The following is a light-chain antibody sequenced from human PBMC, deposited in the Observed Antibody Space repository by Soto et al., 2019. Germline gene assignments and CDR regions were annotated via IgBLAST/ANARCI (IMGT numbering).Light chain of an antibody. V-gene: IGLV1-44*01. J-gene: IGLJ2*01. Sequence: QSVLTQPPSASGTPGQRVTISCSGSSSSIGSNTVNWYQQLPGTAPKLLIYGHNQRPSGVPDRFSGSKSGTSASLAISGLQSEDEADYYCAAWDDSLNGRVFGGETKLTVL. CDR3: AAWDDSLNGRV. CDR2: GHN. CDR1: SSSIGSNT.